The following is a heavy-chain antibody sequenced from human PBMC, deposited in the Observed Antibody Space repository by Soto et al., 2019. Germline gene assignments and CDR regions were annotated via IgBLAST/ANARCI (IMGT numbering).Heavy chain of an antibody. Sequence: GGSLRLSCAASGFTFSSYGMHWVRQAPGKGLEWVAVISYDGSNKYYADSVKGRFTISRDNSKNTLYLQMNSLRAEDTAVYYCAVLLWFGEWGRIDAFDIWGQGTMVTVSS. CDR3: AVLLWFGEWGRIDAFDI. J-gene: IGHJ3*02. CDR1: GFTFSSYG. D-gene: IGHD3-10*01. CDR2: ISYDGSNK. V-gene: IGHV3-30*03.